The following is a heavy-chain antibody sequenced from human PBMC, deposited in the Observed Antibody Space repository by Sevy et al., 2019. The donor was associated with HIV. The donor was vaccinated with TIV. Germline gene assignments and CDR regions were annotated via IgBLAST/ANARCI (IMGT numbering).Heavy chain of an antibody. CDR1: GGSISSGGYY. D-gene: IGHD6-13*01. CDR3: ASQSIAAAGTFDY. J-gene: IGHJ4*02. Sequence: SETLSLTCTVSGGSISSGGYYWSWIRQHPGKGLEWIGYIYYSGRTYYNPSLKSRVTISVDTSKNQFSLKLSSVTAADTAVYYCASQSIAAAGTFDYWGQGTLVTVSS. CDR2: IYYSGRT. V-gene: IGHV4-31*03.